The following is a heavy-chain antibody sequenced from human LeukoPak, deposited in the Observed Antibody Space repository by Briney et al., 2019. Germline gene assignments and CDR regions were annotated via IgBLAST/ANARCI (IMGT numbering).Heavy chain of an antibody. CDR1: GFTFNSFW. J-gene: IGHJ4*02. Sequence: PGGSLRLSCAASGFTFNSFWMHWVRQPPGKGLLWVSLINTDGSTTIYADSVKGRFAISRDNARNTLYLQMNSLRAEDTGVYYCARDGLGSPPLEYWGQGILVTVSS. CDR2: INTDGSTT. D-gene: IGHD3/OR15-3a*01. V-gene: IGHV3-74*01. CDR3: ARDGLGSPPLEY.